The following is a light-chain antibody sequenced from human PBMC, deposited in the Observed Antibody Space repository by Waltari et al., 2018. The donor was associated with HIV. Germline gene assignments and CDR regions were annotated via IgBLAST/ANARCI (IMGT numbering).Light chain of an antibody. CDR2: KAS. CDR1: PSISSR. V-gene: IGKV1-5*03. Sequence: DIQMTQSPSIPSASVGDRVTITCRASPSISSRLAWYQQKPGTAPNLLIYKASTLESGVPSRFSGSGSGTDFTLTISSLQPDDFATYYCQQYARYSRTFGQGTKVEVK. J-gene: IGKJ1*01. CDR3: QQYARYSRT.